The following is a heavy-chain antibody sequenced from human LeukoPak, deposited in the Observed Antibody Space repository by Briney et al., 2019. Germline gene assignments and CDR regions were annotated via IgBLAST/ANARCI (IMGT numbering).Heavy chain of an antibody. J-gene: IGHJ4*02. Sequence: PGGSLRLSCAASGFLCISYSVNWVRQAPGKGLEWVSYISSSDGTIYYADSVKGRFTIAIDNAKNSLYLQMNSLRAEDTAVYYCARDAHRTGTSFDDWGRETLVTVSS. CDR3: ARDAHRTGTSFDD. CDR2: ISSSDGTI. D-gene: IGHD3/OR15-3a*01. V-gene: IGHV3-48*01. CDR1: GFLCISYS.